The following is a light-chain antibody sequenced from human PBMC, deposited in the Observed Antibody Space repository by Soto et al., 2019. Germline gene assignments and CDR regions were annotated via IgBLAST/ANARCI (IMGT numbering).Light chain of an antibody. Sequence: EIVLTQSPATLSLSPGERATLSCRASQSVSSYLAWYQQKPGQAPRLLIYDASNRATGIPARFSGSGSGTDFTLTISSLEPEDFAVYYCQQRGNWPPGFTFGPGTTVDMK. CDR1: QSVSSY. J-gene: IGKJ3*01. V-gene: IGKV3-11*01. CDR3: QQRGNWPPGFT. CDR2: DAS.